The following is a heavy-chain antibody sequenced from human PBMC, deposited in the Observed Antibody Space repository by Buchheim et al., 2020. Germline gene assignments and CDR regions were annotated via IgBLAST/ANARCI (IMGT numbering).Heavy chain of an antibody. J-gene: IGHJ5*02. CDR1: GGSFSGYY. CDR2: IHHSGST. V-gene: IGHV4-34*01. CDR3: ARRPGYCSSTSCYTGGWFDP. Sequence: QVQLQQWGAGLLKPSETLSLTCAVYGGSFSGYYWSWIRQPPGKGLAWIGYIHHSGSTYYNPSLKSRVTISVDRSKNQFSLRLSSVTAADTAVYYCARRPGYCSSTSCYTGGWFDPWGQGTL. D-gene: IGHD2-2*02.